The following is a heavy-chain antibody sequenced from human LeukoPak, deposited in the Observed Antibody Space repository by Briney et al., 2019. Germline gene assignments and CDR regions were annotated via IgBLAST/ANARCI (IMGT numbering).Heavy chain of an antibody. CDR2: INHSGST. Sequence: SETLSLTCAVYGGSFSGYYWSWIRQPPGKGLEWIGEINHSGSTNYNPSLKSRVTISVDTSKNQFSLKLSSVTAADTAVYYCARALPMVRGVVDYWGQGTLVTVSS. CDR3: ARALPMVRGVVDY. V-gene: IGHV4-34*01. J-gene: IGHJ4*02. CDR1: GGSFSGYY. D-gene: IGHD3-10*01.